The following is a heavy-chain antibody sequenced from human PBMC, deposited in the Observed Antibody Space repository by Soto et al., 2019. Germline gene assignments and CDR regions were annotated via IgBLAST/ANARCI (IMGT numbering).Heavy chain of an antibody. J-gene: IGHJ4*02. CDR2: IYYSGST. V-gene: IGHV4-30-4*01. CDR3: ARLTPGYSSGWFIDY. CDR1: GGSISSGDYY. D-gene: IGHD6-19*01. Sequence: PSETLSLTCTVSGGSISSGDYYWSWIRQPPEKGLEWIGYIYYSGSTYYNPSLKGRVTILVDTSKNQFSLKLSSVTAADTAVYYCARLTPGYSSGWFIDYWGQGTLVTVSS.